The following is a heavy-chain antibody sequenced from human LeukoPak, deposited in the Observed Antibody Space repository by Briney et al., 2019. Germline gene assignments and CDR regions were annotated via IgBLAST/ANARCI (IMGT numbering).Heavy chain of an antibody. CDR1: GFTFSSYW. CDR2: IASDGSST. J-gene: IGHJ4*02. Sequence: GGSLRLSCAASGFTFSSYWMNWVRQAPGKGLVWVSRIASDGSSTTYADSVKGRFSISRDNAKNTLYLQMNNLRVEDTAVYYCARGRPHGNDYWGQGTLVTVSS. V-gene: IGHV3-74*01. D-gene: IGHD4-23*01. CDR3: ARGRPHGNDY.